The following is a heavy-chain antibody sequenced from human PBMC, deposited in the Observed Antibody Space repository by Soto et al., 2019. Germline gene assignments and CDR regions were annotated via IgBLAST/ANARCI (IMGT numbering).Heavy chain of an antibody. V-gene: IGHV4-4*02. D-gene: IGHD4-4*01. CDR1: NGSISSSNW. CDR3: VRAGDYSNYFDY. J-gene: IGHJ4*02. Sequence: SETLSLTCAVSNGSISSSNWWSWVRQPPGKGLEWIGEIYHSGSTNYNPSLKSRVTISVDKSKNQFSLKLSSVTAADTAVYYCVRAGDYSNYFDYWGQGTLVTVSS. CDR2: IYHSGST.